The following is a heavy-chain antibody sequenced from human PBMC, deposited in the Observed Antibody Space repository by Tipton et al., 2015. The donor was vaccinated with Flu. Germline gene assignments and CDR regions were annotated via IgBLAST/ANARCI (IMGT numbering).Heavy chain of an antibody. CDR2: TTYSGTT. Sequence: TLSLTCTVSGDSMGTYSWSWIRQPPGKGLEWIGYTTYSGTTSYNPSLQSRVSISIDTSKNQFSLKLSSVTAADTAVYYCATHSGSRSYPLDYWGQGTLVTDSS. CDR3: ATHSGSRSYPLDY. CDR1: GDSMGTYS. J-gene: IGHJ4*02. V-gene: IGHV4-59*08. D-gene: IGHD3-10*01.